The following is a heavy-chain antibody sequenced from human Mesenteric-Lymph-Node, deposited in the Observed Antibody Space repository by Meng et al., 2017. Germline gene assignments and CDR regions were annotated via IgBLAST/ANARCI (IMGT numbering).Heavy chain of an antibody. CDR2: INHSGST. J-gene: IGHJ4*02. Sequence: QVQLQQWGAGLLKPSETLSLTCAVYGGSFSGYYWSWIRQPPGKGLEWIGEINHSGSTNYNPSLKCRVTISVDTSKNQFSLKLSSVTAADTAVYYCARTIGGADIVVVPAAYYFDYWGQGTLVTVSS. CDR3: ARTIGGADIVVVPAAYYFDY. V-gene: IGHV4-34*01. CDR1: GGSFSGYY. D-gene: IGHD2-2*01.